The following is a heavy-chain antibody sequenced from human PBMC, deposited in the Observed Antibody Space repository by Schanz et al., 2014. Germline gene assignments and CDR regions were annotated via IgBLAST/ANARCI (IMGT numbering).Heavy chain of an antibody. CDR3: ARLVGPSFYYGMDV. V-gene: IGHV4-4*02. D-gene: IGHD1-26*01. J-gene: IGHJ6*02. CDR1: GGSISSSNW. CDR2: IYHSGRT. Sequence: QVQLQESGPGLVKPSGTLSLTCAVSGGSISSSNWWSWVRQPPGKGLEWIGEIYHSGRTNYNPSLKSRVTISVDKSNNDFSLMLSSGTAADAAVYYCARLVGPSFYYGMDVWGQGTTVTVSS.